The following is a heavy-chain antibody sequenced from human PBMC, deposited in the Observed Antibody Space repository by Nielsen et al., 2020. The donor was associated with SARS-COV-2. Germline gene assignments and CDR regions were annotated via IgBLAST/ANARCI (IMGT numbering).Heavy chain of an antibody. CDR3: ARGGRWQQLVYNWFDP. CDR1: GFTFSSYE. V-gene: IGHV3-48*03. D-gene: IGHD6-13*01. CDR2: ISSSGSTI. Sequence: GGSLRLSCAASGFTFSSYEMNWVRQAPGKGLEWVSYISSSGSTIYYADSVKGRFTISRDNAKNSLYLQMNSLRAEDTAVYYCARGGRWQQLVYNWFDPWGQGTLVTVSS. J-gene: IGHJ5*02.